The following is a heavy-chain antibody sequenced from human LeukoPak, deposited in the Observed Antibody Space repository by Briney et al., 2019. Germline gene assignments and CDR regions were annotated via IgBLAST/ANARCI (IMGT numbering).Heavy chain of an antibody. CDR3: AKDRGGFDAFGI. V-gene: IGHV3-23*01. Sequence: GGSLRLSCAASGFTFSSYAMSWVRQAPGKGLEWVSAISGSGGSTYYADSVKGRFTISRDNSKNTLFVQMNSLRAEDTAVYYCAKDRGGFDAFGIWGHGTMVTVSS. J-gene: IGHJ3*02. D-gene: IGHD2-15*01. CDR1: GFTFSSYA. CDR2: ISGSGGST.